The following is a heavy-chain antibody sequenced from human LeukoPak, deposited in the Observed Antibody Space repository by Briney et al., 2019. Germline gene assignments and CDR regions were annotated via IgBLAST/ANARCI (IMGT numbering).Heavy chain of an antibody. CDR3: ARDRTRDGYNYGGSSYYYGLDV. Sequence: SAALSLTCAVSGGSFSGYYWSWIRQPPGKGLEWIGSVSYAGSTNYTPSLKSRVTLSIDTSNNQFSLRLSSVTTADTGLYFCARDRTRDGYNYGGSSYYYGLDVWGRGTTVSVSS. J-gene: IGHJ6*02. CDR1: GGSFSGYY. CDR2: VSYAGST. V-gene: IGHV4-59*01. D-gene: IGHD5-24*01.